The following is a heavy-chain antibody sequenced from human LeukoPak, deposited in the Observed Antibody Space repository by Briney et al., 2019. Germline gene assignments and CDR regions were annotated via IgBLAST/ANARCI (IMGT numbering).Heavy chain of an antibody. J-gene: IGHJ4*02. V-gene: IGHV6-1*01. Sequence: SQTLSLTCAISGDSVSSNSAAWNWIRQSPSRGLEWLGRTYYRSKWYNDYALSVQGRITINPDTSNNQFSPQLNSVTPEDTAVYYCAEDYDFWSGYVYWGQGTLVTVSS. D-gene: IGHD3-3*01. CDR3: AEDYDFWSGYVY. CDR1: GDSVSSNSAA. CDR2: TYYRSKWYN.